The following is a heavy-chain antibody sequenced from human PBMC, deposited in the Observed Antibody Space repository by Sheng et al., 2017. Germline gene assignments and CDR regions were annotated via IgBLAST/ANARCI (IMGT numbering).Heavy chain of an antibody. CDR1: GFTFSRYG. Sequence: QVQLVESGGGVVQPGRSLRLSCAASGFTFSRYGMHWVRQAPGKGLEWVAVISYDGNNKYYADSVKGRFTISRDNSKNTLYLKMNSLRADDTAVYYCAKDPGREWEPNYFDY. J-gene: IGHJ4*01. CDR3: AKDPGREWEPNYFDY. V-gene: IGHV3-30*18. CDR2: ISYDGNNK. D-gene: IGHD1-26*01.